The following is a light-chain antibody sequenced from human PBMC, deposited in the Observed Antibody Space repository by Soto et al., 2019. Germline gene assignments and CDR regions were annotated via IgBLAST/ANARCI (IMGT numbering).Light chain of an antibody. CDR1: SSDVGGYNY. J-gene: IGLJ1*01. CDR3: SSYTSSSTLPV. Sequence: QSALTQPDSVSGSPGQAITISGTGTSSDVGGYNYVSWYQQHPGKAPKLMIYDVSNRPSGVSNRFSGSKSGNTASLTISGLQAEDQADYYCSSYTSSSTLPVFGTGTKLTVL. CDR2: DVS. V-gene: IGLV2-14*01.